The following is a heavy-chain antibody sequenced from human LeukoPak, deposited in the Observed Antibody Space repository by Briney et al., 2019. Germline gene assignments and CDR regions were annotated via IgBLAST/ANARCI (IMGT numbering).Heavy chain of an antibody. CDR3: ARDQCSSTSCYTGDFDY. D-gene: IGHD2-2*02. J-gene: IGHJ4*02. CDR1: GYTFTCYY. CDR2: INPNSGGT. V-gene: IGHV1-2*02. Sequence: ASVKVSCKASGYTFTCYYMHWVRQAPGQGLEWMGWINPNSGGTNYAQKLQGRVTMTTDTSTSTAYMELRSLRSDDTAVYYCARDQCSSTSCYTGDFDYWGQGTLVTVSS.